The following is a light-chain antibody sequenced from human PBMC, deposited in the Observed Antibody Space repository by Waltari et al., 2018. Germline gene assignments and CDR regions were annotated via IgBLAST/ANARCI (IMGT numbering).Light chain of an antibody. J-gene: IGLJ2*01. V-gene: IGLV2-14*03. Sequence: QSALTQPASVSGSPGQSITISCTGTSSDLGGYNYVSWYQQHPGKAPKLMIYDVSNRPSGVSNRFSGSKSGNTASLTISGLQPEDEADYYCSSYTSSSTLVFGGGTKLTVL. CDR3: SSYTSSSTLV. CDR1: SSDLGGYNY. CDR2: DVS.